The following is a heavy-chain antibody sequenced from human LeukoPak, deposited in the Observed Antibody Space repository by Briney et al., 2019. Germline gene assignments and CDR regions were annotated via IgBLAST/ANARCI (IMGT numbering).Heavy chain of an antibody. V-gene: IGHV4-38-2*02. CDR3: AKDSRGRYDIGAFDI. CDR1: SYSISSGYY. Sequence: SETLSLTCTVSSYSISSGYYWGWIRQPPGKGLEWIGTIHHSGSTYYNPTLKSRVTISVDTSKNQFSLKLNSVTAADTAVYYCAKDSRGRYDIGAFDIWGQGTMVTVSS. D-gene: IGHD3-22*01. J-gene: IGHJ3*02. CDR2: IHHSGST.